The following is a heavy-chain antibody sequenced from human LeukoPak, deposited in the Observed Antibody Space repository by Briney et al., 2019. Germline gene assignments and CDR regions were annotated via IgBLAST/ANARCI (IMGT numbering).Heavy chain of an antibody. D-gene: IGHD3-9*01. CDR3: AKDSRQGDYDILTGYYAQTLGLFDY. CDR2: ISYDGSNK. Sequence: GRFLRLSCAASGFTFSSYGMHWVRQAPGKGLEWVAVISYDGSNKYYADSVKGRFTISRDNSKNTLYLQMNSLRAEDTAVYYCAKDSRQGDYDILTGYYAQTLGLFDYWGQGTLVTVSS. J-gene: IGHJ4*02. CDR1: GFTFSSYG. V-gene: IGHV3-30*18.